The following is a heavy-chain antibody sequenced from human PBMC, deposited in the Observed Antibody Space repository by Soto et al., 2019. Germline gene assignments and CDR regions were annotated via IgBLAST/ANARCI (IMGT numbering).Heavy chain of an antibody. CDR1: GYTFTSYG. Sequence: ASVKVSCKASGYTFTSYGISWVRQAPGQGLEWMGWISAYNGNTNYAQKLQGRVTMTTDTSTSTAYMELRSLRSDDTAVYYCARHQGTAMARDAFDLWGEGTRVTVSS. V-gene: IGHV1-18*04. J-gene: IGHJ3*01. CDR3: ARHQGTAMARDAFDL. D-gene: IGHD5-18*01. CDR2: ISAYNGNT.